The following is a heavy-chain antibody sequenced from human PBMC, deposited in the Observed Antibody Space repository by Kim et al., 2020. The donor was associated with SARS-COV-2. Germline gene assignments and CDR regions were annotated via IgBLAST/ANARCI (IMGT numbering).Heavy chain of an antibody. CDR2: ISSSSSYI. CDR1: GFTFSSYS. J-gene: IGHJ4*02. D-gene: IGHD2-21*02. V-gene: IGHV3-21*01. CDR3: ARDPRDIVVVTAPRGY. Sequence: GGSLRLSCAASGFTFSSYSMNWVRQAPGKGLEWVSSISSSSSYIYYADSVKGRFTISRDNAKNSLYLQMNSLRAEDTAVYYCARDPRDIVVVTAPRGYWGQGTLVTVSS.